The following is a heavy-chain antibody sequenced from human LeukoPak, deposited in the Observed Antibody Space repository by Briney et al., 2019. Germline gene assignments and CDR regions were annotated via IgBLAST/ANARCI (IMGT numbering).Heavy chain of an antibody. D-gene: IGHD1-26*01. CDR3: ARDPPFTVGGSTEMFDY. CDR2: IIPILGTT. CDR1: GGPFSNYA. Sequence: SVKVSCKASGGPFSNYALSWVRQAPGQGLEWLGRIIPILGTTDTAQKFQGRVTMTADRPTDTAYTELRSLRSEDTAVYYCARDPPFTVGGSTEMFDYWGQGTPVTVTS. V-gene: IGHV1-69*04. J-gene: IGHJ4*02.